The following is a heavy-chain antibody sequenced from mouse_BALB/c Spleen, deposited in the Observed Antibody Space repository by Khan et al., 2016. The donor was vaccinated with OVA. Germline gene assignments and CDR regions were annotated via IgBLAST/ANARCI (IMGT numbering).Heavy chain of an antibody. V-gene: IGHV3-2*02. D-gene: IGHD1-1*01. Sequence: EVQLQESGPGLVKPSQSLSLTCTVTGYSITSDYAWDWIRQFPGNKLEWMGYISYGGSTSYNPSLTSRISINRDTSKNQFFLKLNSVTKKNTSTYYGTRKNYYGYAMDYGGQGTSVTVSS. J-gene: IGHJ4*01. CDR3: TRKNYYGYAMDY. CDR1: GYSITSDYA. CDR2: ISYGGST.